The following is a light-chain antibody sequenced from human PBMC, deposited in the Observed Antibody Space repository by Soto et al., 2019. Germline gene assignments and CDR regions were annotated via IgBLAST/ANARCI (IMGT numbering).Light chain of an antibody. V-gene: IGLV3-27*01. CDR3: YSVADNNLV. Sequence: SYELTQPSSVSVYPGQTARITCSGDVLAKKYARWFQQKPGQAPVVVIYKDSERPSGIPERFSGYSSGTTVTLSISGAQVEDEADYYCYSVADNNLVFGGGTKVTVL. CDR1: VLAKKY. J-gene: IGLJ3*02. CDR2: KDS.